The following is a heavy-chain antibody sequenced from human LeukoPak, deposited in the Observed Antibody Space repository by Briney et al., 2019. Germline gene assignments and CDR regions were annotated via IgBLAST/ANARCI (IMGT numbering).Heavy chain of an antibody. D-gene: IGHD6-19*01. J-gene: IGHJ5*02. CDR1: GFTFSSYA. CDR2: ISYDGSNK. CDR3: ARGSYSSGRTAWFDP. Sequence: GRSLRLSCAASGFTFSSYAMHWVRQAPGKGLEWMAVISYDGSNKYYADSVKGRFTISRDNSKNTLYLQMNSLRAEDTAAYYCARGSYSSGRTAWFDPWGQRTLVTVSS. V-gene: IGHV3-30-3*01.